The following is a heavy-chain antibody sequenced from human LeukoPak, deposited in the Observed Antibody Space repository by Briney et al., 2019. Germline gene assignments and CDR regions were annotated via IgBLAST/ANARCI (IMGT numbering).Heavy chain of an antibody. D-gene: IGHD5-24*01. CDR1: GGTFNSYA. Sequence: GASVKVSCKASGGTFNSYAITWVRQAPGQGLEWMGGIIPIFGKLNYAQKLQGRVTITTDASTSTAYMELSSLRSEDTAVYYCARGPRDDYNSWSTYGENWGQGTLVTVSS. CDR2: IIPIFGKL. V-gene: IGHV1-69*05. J-gene: IGHJ4*02. CDR3: ARGPRDDYNSWSTYGEN.